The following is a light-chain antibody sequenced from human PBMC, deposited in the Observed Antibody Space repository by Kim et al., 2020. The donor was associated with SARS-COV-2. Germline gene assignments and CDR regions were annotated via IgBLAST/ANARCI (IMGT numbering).Light chain of an antibody. Sequence: GQSITISCTATSSDVGDYNYVSWYQQHPDKAPKLMIYDVTERPSGVSNRFSGSKSGNTASLTISGLQAEDEADYYCSSYTTSSTLLFGGGTQLTVL. J-gene: IGLJ3*02. CDR2: DVT. CDR1: SSDVGDYNY. CDR3: SSYTTSSTLL. V-gene: IGLV2-14*03.